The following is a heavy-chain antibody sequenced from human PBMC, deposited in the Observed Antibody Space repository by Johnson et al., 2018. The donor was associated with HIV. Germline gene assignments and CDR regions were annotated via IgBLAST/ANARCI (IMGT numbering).Heavy chain of an antibody. CDR2: ISNDGSNK. CDR1: GFTLSYYG. J-gene: IGHJ3*02. Sequence: QMQLVESGGGLVKPGGSLRLSCAASGFTLSYYGVHWVRQAPGKGLEWVAVISNDGSNKQYVESVKGRFTISRDNSKKMVNLQMNSLRAEDTAVYYCATSQSGAFDIWGQGTKVTVSS. CDR3: ATSQSGAFDI. D-gene: IGHD6-6*01. V-gene: IGHV3-30*03.